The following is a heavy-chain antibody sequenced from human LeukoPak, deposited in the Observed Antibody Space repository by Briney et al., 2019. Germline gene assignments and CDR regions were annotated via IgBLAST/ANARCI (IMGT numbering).Heavy chain of an antibody. D-gene: IGHD6-19*01. CDR1: GGSFSGYY. CDR3: ARREWLVSPHRKRHFDY. Sequence: PSETLSLTCAVYGGSFSGYYWSWIRQPPGKGLEWIGEINHSGSTNYNPSLKSRVTISVDTSKNQFSLKLSSVIAADTAVYYCARREWLVSPHRKRHFDYWGQGTLVTVSS. J-gene: IGHJ4*02. CDR2: INHSGST. V-gene: IGHV4-34*01.